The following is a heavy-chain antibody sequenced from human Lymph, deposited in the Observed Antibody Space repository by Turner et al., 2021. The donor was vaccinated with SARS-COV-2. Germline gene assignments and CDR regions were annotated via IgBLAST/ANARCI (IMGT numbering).Heavy chain of an antibody. D-gene: IGHD2-21*01. Sequence: QVQLQPWGAGLMRPTETLSLTVAVAGRSFNGYYWSGSRQTPGKGMEWMGEINNSGSTIYNRYFMSRIIRAVDTSMSQFSLKLSAVTAADTAVYYCARLNPLEVGGGEWFDPWGQGTRVTVSS. CDR2: INNSGST. CDR1: GRSFNGYY. J-gene: IGHJ5*02. CDR3: ARLNPLEVGGGEWFDP. V-gene: IGHV4-34*01.